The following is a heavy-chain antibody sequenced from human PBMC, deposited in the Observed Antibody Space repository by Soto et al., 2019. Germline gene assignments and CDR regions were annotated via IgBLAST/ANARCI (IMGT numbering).Heavy chain of an antibody. J-gene: IGHJ4*02. CDR3: ARVRFTGTMRACFDQ. Sequence: VQLQESGPGLVEPSGTLSLTCGVSGDSINSDDWWSWVRQPPGKGLGWIGEVHPGGHTNYNPAPKTRVAISVYKSKRQFSLRLTSGTASDTAVYYCARVRFTGTMRACFDQWGQGTLATVSS. CDR1: GDSINSDDW. D-gene: IGHD1-7*01. V-gene: IGHV4-4*02. CDR2: VHPGGHT.